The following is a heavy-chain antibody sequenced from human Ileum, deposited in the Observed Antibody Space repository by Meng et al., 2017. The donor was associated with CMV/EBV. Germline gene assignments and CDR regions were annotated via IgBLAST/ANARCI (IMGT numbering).Heavy chain of an antibody. Sequence: QVQLQQWGAGLLKPSETLSLPCAVYGGSFSGYYWSWIRQPPGKGLEWIGEINHSGSTNYNPSLKSRVTISVDTSKNQFFLKLSSVTAADTAVYYCARGVAGGPFDYWGQGTLVTGSS. J-gene: IGHJ4*02. CDR1: GGSFSGYY. V-gene: IGHV4-34*01. CDR3: ARGVAGGPFDY. D-gene: IGHD2-15*01. CDR2: INHSGST.